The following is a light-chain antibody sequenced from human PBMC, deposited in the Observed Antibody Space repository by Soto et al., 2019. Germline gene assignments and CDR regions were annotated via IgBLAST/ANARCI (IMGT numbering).Light chain of an antibody. CDR2: GAS. CDR1: QSVSSN. V-gene: IGKV3-15*01. J-gene: IGKJ1*01. CDR3: QQYNDWPRT. Sequence: EIVVTQSPATLSVSPGERATLSCRASQSVSSNLAWYQQKPGQAPRVLIYGASTRATGAPARFSGSGSGTEFTLTISSLQSEDSAVYYCQQYNDWPRTFGQGTKVEI.